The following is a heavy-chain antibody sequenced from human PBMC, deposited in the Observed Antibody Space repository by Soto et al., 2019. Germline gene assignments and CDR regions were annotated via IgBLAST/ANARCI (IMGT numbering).Heavy chain of an antibody. CDR2: IYDSGST. CDR3: ERQHSNSTSFDY. Sequence: PSETLSLTCAVSGGSISRSYWWSWVRQPPGKGLEGIWEIYDSGSTNYNTYLKSRVTISVDKSKPQFSLKLSSVTAADTAVYYYERQHSNSTSFDYGGQGTQDTVSS. V-gene: IGHV4-4*02. J-gene: IGHJ4*02. D-gene: IGHD6-6*01. CDR1: GGSISRSYW.